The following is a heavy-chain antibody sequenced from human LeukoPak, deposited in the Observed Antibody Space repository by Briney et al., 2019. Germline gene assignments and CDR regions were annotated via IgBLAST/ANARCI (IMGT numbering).Heavy chain of an antibody. Sequence: SETLSLTCTVSGGSFSSYYWTCIRQPAGKGLEWIGRIYSSGSTNYNPSLRSRVTISVDKSKNQFSLNLTSVTAADTGVYHCAREYSSTSGCHFDYWGQGILVTVPS. CDR1: GGSFSSYY. CDR3: AREYSSTSGCHFDY. J-gene: IGHJ4*02. V-gene: IGHV4-4*07. CDR2: IYSSGST. D-gene: IGHD6-6*01.